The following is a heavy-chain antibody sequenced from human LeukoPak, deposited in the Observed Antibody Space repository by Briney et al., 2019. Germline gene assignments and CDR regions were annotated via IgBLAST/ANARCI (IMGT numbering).Heavy chain of an antibody. J-gene: IGHJ4*02. V-gene: IGHV3-7*01. CDR3: TRRLDD. CDR2: IKHDESEK. CDR1: GFSSNSDW. D-gene: IGHD3-16*01. Sequence: GGSLRPSCAASGFSSNSDWMDWVRQAPGKGLEWVANIKHDESEKNYLDSVKGRFTISRDNAQNSLYLQMNGLRVEDTAVYYCTRRLDDWGQGTLVTVSS.